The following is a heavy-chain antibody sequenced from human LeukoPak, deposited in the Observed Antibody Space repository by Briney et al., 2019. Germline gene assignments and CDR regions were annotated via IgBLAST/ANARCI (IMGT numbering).Heavy chain of an antibody. D-gene: IGHD4-17*01. CDR3: ANRGNTVTTLDY. CDR1: GFTFSNYA. J-gene: IGHJ4*02. V-gene: IGHV3-23*01. Sequence: GGSLRLSCAASGFTFSNYAMNWVRQAPGKGLEWVSGISPSGGTIYYADSVKGRFTVSRDNSKNTLYLQMNSLRAEDTAVYYCANRGNTVTTLDYWGQGTLVTVSS. CDR2: ISPSGGTI.